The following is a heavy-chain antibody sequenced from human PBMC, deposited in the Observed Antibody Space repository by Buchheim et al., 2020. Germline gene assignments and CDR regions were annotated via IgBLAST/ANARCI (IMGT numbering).Heavy chain of an antibody. V-gene: IGHV1-69*06. CDR2: IIPIFGTA. Sequence: QVQLVQSGAEVKKPGSSVKVSCKASGGTFSSYAISWVRQAPGQGLEWMGGIIPIFGTANYAQKFQGRVTITAANSTSNAYMELSSLRSEDTAVYYCAREDCSGGSCYSLYYYGMDVWGQGTT. CDR1: GGTFSSYA. CDR3: AREDCSGGSCYSLYYYGMDV. D-gene: IGHD2-15*01. J-gene: IGHJ6*02.